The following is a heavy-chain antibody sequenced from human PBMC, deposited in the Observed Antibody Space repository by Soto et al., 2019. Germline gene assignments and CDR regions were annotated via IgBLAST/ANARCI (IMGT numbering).Heavy chain of an antibody. V-gene: IGHV3-9*01. D-gene: IGHD4-17*01. CDR2: ISWNSGSI. J-gene: IGHJ4*02. CDR3: GKDINQGGGVTTPFDY. Sequence: EVQLVESGGGLVQPGRSLRLSCAASGFTFDDYAMHWVRQAPGKGLEWVSGISWNSGSIGYADSVKGRFTISRDNAKNPLYLQMKSLRGEDTALYYCGKDINQGGGVTTPFDYWGQGTLVTVSS. CDR1: GFTFDDYA.